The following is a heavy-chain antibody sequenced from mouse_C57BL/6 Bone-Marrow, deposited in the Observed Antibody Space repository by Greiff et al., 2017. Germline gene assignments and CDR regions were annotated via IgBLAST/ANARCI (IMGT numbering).Heavy chain of an antibody. CDR3: ASTGTGWYFDV. CDR2: IHPSDSDT. D-gene: IGHD4-1*01. Sequence: QVQLQQPGAELVKPGASVKVSCKASGYTFTSYWMHWVKQRPGQGLEWIVRIHPSDSDTNYNQKFKGKATLTVDKSSSTAYMQLSSLTSEDSAVYYCASTGTGWYFDVWGTGTTVTVSS. J-gene: IGHJ1*03. CDR1: GYTFTSYW. V-gene: IGHV1-74*01.